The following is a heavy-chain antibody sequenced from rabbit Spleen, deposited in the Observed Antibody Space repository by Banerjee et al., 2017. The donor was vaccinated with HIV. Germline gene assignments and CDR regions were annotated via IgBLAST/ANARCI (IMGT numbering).Heavy chain of an antibody. J-gene: IGHJ4*01. V-gene: IGHV1S45*01. D-gene: IGHD4-1*01. Sequence: EQLEESGGGLVKPEGSLTLTCEASGVSFSDKDVMCWVRQALGKGLEWIACINIVTGKDVYATWAKGRFIMSRTSSTTVTLQMTSLTAADTATYFCARDAAGREDFNLWGPGTLVTVS. CDR1: GVSFSDKDV. CDR3: ARDAAGREDFNL. CDR2: INIVTGKD.